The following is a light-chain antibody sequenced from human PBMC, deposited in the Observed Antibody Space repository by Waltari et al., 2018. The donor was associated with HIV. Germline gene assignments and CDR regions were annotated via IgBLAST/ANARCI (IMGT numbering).Light chain of an antibody. CDR3: QHYNNWPWT. J-gene: IGKJ1*01. V-gene: IGKV3-15*01. CDR2: GAF. Sequence: EKVMTQSPATLPVSPGERATLSCRASQSVSSNLAWYQQKPGQAPRLLIYGAFTRATGIPARFSGSGSGTEFTLTISSLQSEDFAVYYCQHYNNWPWTFGQGTKVATK. CDR1: QSVSSN.